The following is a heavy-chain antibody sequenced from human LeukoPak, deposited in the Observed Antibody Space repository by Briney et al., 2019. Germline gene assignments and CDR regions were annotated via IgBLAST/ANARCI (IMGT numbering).Heavy chain of an antibody. CDR3: ASAGGAYSSSWTYYYYYGMDV. Sequence: GGSLRLSCAASGFTVSSNYMSWVRQAPGKGLEWVSVIYSGGSTYYADSVKGRFTITRDNSKNTLYLQMNSLRAEGTAVYYCASAGGAYSSSWTYYYYYGMDVWGQGTTVTVSS. D-gene: IGHD6-13*01. J-gene: IGHJ6*02. CDR1: GFTVSSNY. CDR2: IYSGGST. V-gene: IGHV3-53*01.